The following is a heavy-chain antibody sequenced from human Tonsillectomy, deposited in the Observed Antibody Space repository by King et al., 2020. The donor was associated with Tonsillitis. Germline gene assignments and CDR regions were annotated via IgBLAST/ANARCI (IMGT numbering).Heavy chain of an antibody. CDR2: IKTKTDGGTT. CDR3: TTGLYGSGSQGY. D-gene: IGHD3-10*01. CDR1: GFTFSNAW. Sequence: VQLVESGGGLVKPGGSLRLSCVASGFTFSNAWMNWVRQAPGKGLEWVGRIKTKTDGGTTDYAAPVKGRFTISRDDSKNTLYPQMNSLKTEDTAVYYCTTGLYGSGSQGYWGQGTLVTVSS. J-gene: IGHJ4*02. V-gene: IGHV3-15*01.